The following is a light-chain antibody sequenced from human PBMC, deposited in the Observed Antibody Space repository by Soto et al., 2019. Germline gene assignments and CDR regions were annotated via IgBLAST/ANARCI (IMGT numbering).Light chain of an antibody. V-gene: IGLV1-40*01. CDR1: SSNSGAGYD. Sequence: QSVLTQPPSVSGPPGQGFTFSGTGNSSNSGAGYDVHWYHQLPGAAPKLVIFGNRNRPSGVPERFSGSKSGTSASLAITGLQAEDVADYYCQAYDYSLTASVFGGGTKLTVL. CDR3: QAYDYSLTASV. CDR2: GNR. J-gene: IGLJ3*02.